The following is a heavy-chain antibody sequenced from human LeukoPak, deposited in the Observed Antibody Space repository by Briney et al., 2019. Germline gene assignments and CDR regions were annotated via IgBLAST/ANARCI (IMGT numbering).Heavy chain of an antibody. V-gene: IGHV3-48*04. CDR3: ARKAQTGSHSGPFDI. Sequence: PGGSLRLSRAASGFTFSSHAMNWVRQAPGKGLEWVSSISTDSLTIKYADFVSGQFTISRDNAEHLLFLQTNSLRAEDTAVYYCARKAQTGSHSGPFDIWGQGTLVTVSS. J-gene: IGHJ3*02. D-gene: IGHD1-26*01. CDR2: ISTDSLTI. CDR1: GFTFSSHA.